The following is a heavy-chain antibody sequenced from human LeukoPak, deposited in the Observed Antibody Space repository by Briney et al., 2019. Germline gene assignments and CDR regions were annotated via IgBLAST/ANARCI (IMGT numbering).Heavy chain of an antibody. CDR3: ARPKRGARTAFDI. Sequence: GESLKISCKGSGYSFTSYWIGWVRQMPGEGLEWMGIIYPGDSDTRYSPSFQGQVTISADKSISTAYLQWSSLKASDTAMYYCARPKRGARTAFDIWGQGTMVTVSS. J-gene: IGHJ3*02. CDR1: GYSFTSYW. D-gene: IGHD1-26*01. V-gene: IGHV5-51*01. CDR2: IYPGDSDT.